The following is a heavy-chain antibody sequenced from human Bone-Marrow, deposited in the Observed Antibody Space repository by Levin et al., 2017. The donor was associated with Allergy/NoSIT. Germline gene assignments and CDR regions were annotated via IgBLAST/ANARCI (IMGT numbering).Heavy chain of an antibody. CDR2: IHYSGDA. CDR1: GVSIRSYY. Sequence: SQTLSLTCTVSGVSIRSYYWSWIRQPPGEGLEWIGYIHYSGDAKYNPSLKSRVTISVDTSKSQFSLKLSSVTTADTALYYCAKSSSGWLSAFDYWGQGTLVTVSS. CDR3: AKSSSGWLSAFDY. V-gene: IGHV4-59*01. D-gene: IGHD6-19*01. J-gene: IGHJ4*02.